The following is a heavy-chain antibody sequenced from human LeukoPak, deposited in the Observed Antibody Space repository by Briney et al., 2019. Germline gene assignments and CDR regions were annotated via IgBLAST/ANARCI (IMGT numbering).Heavy chain of an antibody. D-gene: IGHD3-9*01. CDR1: GFTFSNYA. J-gene: IGHJ4*02. Sequence: GGSLRLSCAVSGFTFSNYAMSWVRQAPGKGPEWVSSISGGGGSPYYADSVRGRFTISRDNSKNTLYLQMNSLRAEDTAVYYCAKAYYDILTGSDYWGQGTLVTVSS. V-gene: IGHV3-23*01. CDR2: ISGGGGSP. CDR3: AKAYYDILTGSDY.